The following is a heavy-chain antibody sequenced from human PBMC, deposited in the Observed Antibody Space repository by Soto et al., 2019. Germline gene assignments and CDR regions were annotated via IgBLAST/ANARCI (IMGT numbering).Heavy chain of an antibody. Sequence: GGSLRLSCAASGFTFSSYAMSWVRQAPGKGLEWVSAISGSGGSTYYADSVKGRFTISRDNSKNTLYLQMNSLRAEDTAVYYCAKNAGVVPAATYYYYYYMYVWGKGTTVTVSS. J-gene: IGHJ6*03. V-gene: IGHV3-23*01. CDR1: GFTFSSYA. D-gene: IGHD2-2*01. CDR2: ISGSGGST. CDR3: AKNAGVVPAATYYYYYYMYV.